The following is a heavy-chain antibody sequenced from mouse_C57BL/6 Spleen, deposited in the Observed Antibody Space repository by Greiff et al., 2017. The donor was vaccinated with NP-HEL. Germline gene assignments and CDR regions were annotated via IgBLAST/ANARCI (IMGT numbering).Heavy chain of an antibody. Sequence: QVQLQQSGAELVKPGASVKISCKASGYAFSSYWMNWVKQRPGKGLEWIGQIYPGDGDTNYNGKFKGKATLTADKSSSTAYMQLSSLSSEDSAVYFCAREGDGYDGEGMDYWGQGTSVTVSS. CDR3: AREGDGYDGEGMDY. CDR1: GYAFSSYW. V-gene: IGHV1-80*01. D-gene: IGHD2-2*01. J-gene: IGHJ4*01. CDR2: IYPGDGDT.